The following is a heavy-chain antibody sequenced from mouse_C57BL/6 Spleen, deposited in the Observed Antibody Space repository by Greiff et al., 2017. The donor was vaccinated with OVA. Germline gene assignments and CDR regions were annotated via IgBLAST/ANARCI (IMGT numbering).Heavy chain of an antibody. CDR1: GYTFTSYW. D-gene: IGHD2-1*01. CDR3: ARTRDGNYDYAMDY. V-gene: IGHV1-72*01. J-gene: IGHJ4*01. CDR2: IDPNSGGT. Sequence: QVQLQQPGAELVKPGASVTLSCKASGYTFTSYWMHWVKQRPGRGLEWIGRIDPNSGGTKYNEKFKSKATLTVDKPSSTAYMQLSSLTSEDSAVYYCARTRDGNYDYAMDYWGQGTSVTVSS.